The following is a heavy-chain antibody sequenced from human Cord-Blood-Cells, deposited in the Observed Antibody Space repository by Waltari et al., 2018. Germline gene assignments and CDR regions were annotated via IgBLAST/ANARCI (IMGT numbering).Heavy chain of an antibody. CDR2: IYHSGST. D-gene: IGHD3-3*01. CDR3: ARDLPFLEGYYGMDV. CDR1: GGPISSSNW. J-gene: IGHJ6*02. Sequence: QVQLQESGPGLVKPSGTLSLTCAVSGGPISSSNWWSWVRKPPGKGLQWIGEIYHSGSTNYNPSLKNRVTISVDKSKNQFSLKLSSVTAADTAVYYCARDLPFLEGYYGMDVWGQGTTVTVSS. V-gene: IGHV4-4*02.